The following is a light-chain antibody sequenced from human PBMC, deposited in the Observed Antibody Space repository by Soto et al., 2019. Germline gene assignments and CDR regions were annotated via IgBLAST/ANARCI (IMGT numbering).Light chain of an antibody. V-gene: IGLV2-14*01. CDR3: SSYTSSSTSVV. CDR2: DVS. J-gene: IGLJ2*01. Sequence: QSALTQPASVSGSPGQSITISCTGTSSDVGGYNYVSWYRQHPGKAPKLMIYDVSNRPSGVSNRFSGSKSGNTASPTISGLQAEDEADYYCSSYTSSSTSVVFGGGTKLTVL. CDR1: SSDVGGYNY.